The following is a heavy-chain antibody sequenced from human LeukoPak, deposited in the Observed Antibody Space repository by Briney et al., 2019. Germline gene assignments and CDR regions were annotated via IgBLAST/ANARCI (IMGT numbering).Heavy chain of an antibody. CDR1: GFTFSSHW. D-gene: IGHD4-23*01. V-gene: IGHV3-7*01. Sequence: PGWSLRLSCAASGFTFSSHWMNWVRQAPGKELAGVAHIKQAGYEKQYLDSVRGRFTISRDNTQNSMYLQMDSLRDEDTAVYYCARAGRSCYGGSSDYWGQGTLVTVSS. J-gene: IGHJ4*02. CDR2: IKQAGYEK. CDR3: ARAGRSCYGGSSDY.